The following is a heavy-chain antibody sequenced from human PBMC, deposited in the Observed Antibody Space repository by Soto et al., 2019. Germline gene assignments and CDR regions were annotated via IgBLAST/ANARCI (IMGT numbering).Heavy chain of an antibody. J-gene: IGHJ4*02. CDR3: ARDSMVRAVTHGYYFDN. CDR2: IWYDGSNK. CDR1: GFTFSSYG. V-gene: IGHV3-33*01. D-gene: IGHD3-10*01. Sequence: AGSLRLSCSASGFTFSSYGIHWVRHAPGKGLEWVAVIWYDGSNKYYADSVKGRVTISRDNSKNTLYLQMNSLRAEDTAVYDCARDSMVRAVTHGYYFDNQPQGGRVTISS.